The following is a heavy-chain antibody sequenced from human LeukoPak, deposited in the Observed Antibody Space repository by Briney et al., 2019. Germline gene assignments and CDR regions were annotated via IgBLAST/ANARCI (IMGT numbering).Heavy chain of an antibody. CDR2: IKDGGTTT. Sequence: GGSLRVSCAASGFTFSSYWIHWVRQVPEKGLVWVSRIKDGGTTTDYADSVKGRFTISRDDAKNTLYLQMNSLRAEDTAVYYCTTIRPGYWGQGTLVTVSP. V-gene: IGHV3-74*01. CDR3: TTIRPGY. J-gene: IGHJ4*02. CDR1: GFTFSSYW. D-gene: IGHD5-12*01.